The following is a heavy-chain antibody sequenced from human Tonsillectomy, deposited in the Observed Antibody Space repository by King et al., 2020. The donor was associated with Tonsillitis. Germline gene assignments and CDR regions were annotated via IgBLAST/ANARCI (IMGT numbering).Heavy chain of an antibody. J-gene: IGHJ4*02. Sequence: VQLVESGADVKKPGSSVKVSCEASGYTFTGYYIHWVRQAPGQGLELMVWINPDHGCTKYEQNFQGRFTMTRDASISTAYMELCSLRSDDTAVYYCARDPPGGDSYFDYWGQGTQVTVSS. CDR1: GYTFTGYY. V-gene: IGHV1-2*02. D-gene: IGHD2-21*02. CDR2: INPDHGCT. CDR3: ARDPPGGDSYFDY.